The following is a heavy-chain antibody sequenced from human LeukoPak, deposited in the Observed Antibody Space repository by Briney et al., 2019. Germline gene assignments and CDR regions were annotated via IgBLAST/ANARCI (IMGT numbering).Heavy chain of an antibody. Sequence: GGSLRLSCAASGFTFSSYSMNWVRQAPGKGLEWVSSISGSSSYIYYADSVKGRFTISRDNAKNSLYLQMNSLRAEDTAVYYCAGNIVVVPAAHVPRYYYGMDVWGQGTTVTVSS. CDR2: ISGSSSYI. J-gene: IGHJ6*02. V-gene: IGHV3-21*01. CDR3: AGNIVVVPAAHVPRYYYGMDV. D-gene: IGHD2-2*01. CDR1: GFTFSSYS.